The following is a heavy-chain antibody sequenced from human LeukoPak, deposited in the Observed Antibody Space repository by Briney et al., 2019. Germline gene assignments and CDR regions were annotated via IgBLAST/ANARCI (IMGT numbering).Heavy chain of an antibody. J-gene: IGHJ4*02. D-gene: IGHD3-22*01. Sequence: GASVKDSCKTSGYTFTSYDINWVRQATGQGLEWMGWMNPNSGNTGYAQKFQGRVTMTRNTSISTAYMELSSLRSEDTAVYYCARGRRYDSSGYYSDYWGQGTLVTVSS. CDR1: GYTFTSYD. CDR3: ARGRRYDSSGYYSDY. CDR2: MNPNSGNT. V-gene: IGHV1-8*01.